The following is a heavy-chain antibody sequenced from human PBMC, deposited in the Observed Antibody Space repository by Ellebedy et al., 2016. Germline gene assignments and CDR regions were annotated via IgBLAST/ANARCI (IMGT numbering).Heavy chain of an antibody. J-gene: IGHJ4*02. D-gene: IGHD2-15*01. CDR1: DFIFSSYT. CDR3: ARDRCSSSSCSGDFDY. Sequence: GESLKISCAASDFIFSSYTMNWVRQAPGKGLEWVSSISRGSSYIYYADSVKGRLTISRDNAKNSLYLQMSRLRAEDTAVYYCARDRCSSSSCSGDFDYWGQGILVTVSS. V-gene: IGHV3-21*01. CDR2: ISRGSSYI.